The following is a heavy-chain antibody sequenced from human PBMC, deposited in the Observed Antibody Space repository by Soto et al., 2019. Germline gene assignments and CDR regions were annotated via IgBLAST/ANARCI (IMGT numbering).Heavy chain of an antibody. D-gene: IGHD4-17*01. J-gene: IGHJ6*02. CDR2: IYYSGST. CDR3: ARDADYGGSRGGMDV. Sequence: QVRLEESGPGLVKPSETLSLICSVSGGSVNNANYFWNWIRHHPENGLEWIGYIYYSGSTRYNPSFKPRATLSIDTSKNQFSVRLNSVTVADTAVYFCARDADYGGSRGGMDVWGRGTTVTVSS. V-gene: IGHV4-31*03. CDR1: GGSVNNANYF.